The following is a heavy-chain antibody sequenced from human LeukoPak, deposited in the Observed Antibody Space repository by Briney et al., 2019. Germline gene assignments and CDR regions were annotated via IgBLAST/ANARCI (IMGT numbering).Heavy chain of an antibody. D-gene: IGHD6-6*01. CDR1: GGTISSYY. CDR3: AREYSSSSVYFDY. J-gene: IGHJ4*02. CDR2: IYYSGST. Sequence: PSETLSLTCTVSGGTISSYYWSWIRQPPGKGLEGIGYIYYSGSTNYNPSLKSRVTISVDTSKNQFSLKLSSVTAADTAVYYCAREYSSSSVYFDYWGQGTLVTVSS. V-gene: IGHV4-59*01.